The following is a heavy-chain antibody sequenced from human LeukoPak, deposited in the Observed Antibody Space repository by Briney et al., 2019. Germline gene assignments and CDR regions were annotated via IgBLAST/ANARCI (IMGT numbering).Heavy chain of an antibody. V-gene: IGHV3-66*02. CDR1: GFTINSYY. Sequence: GGSLRLSCAASGFTINSYYMSWVRQAPGKGLEWVAIIYYEDSTYYADSVKGRFTISRDTSKNTLFLQMNSLRSEDTAVYYCAKTALTGTDAFDAWGQGTMVTVSS. J-gene: IGHJ3*01. CDR2: IYYEDST. D-gene: IGHD1-14*01. CDR3: AKTALTGTDAFDA.